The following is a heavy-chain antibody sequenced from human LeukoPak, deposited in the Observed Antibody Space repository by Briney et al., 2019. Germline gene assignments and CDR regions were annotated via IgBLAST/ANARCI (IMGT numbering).Heavy chain of an antibody. V-gene: IGHV3-30*18. Sequence: GGSLRLSCAASGFTFSSYGMHWVRQAPGKGLKWVAVISYDGSNKYYADSVKGRFTISRDNSKNTLYLQMNSLRAEDTAVYYCAKDSAIFGVVYGGTFDYWGQGTLVTVSS. J-gene: IGHJ4*02. CDR2: ISYDGSNK. CDR3: AKDSAIFGVVYGGTFDY. CDR1: GFTFSSYG. D-gene: IGHD3-3*01.